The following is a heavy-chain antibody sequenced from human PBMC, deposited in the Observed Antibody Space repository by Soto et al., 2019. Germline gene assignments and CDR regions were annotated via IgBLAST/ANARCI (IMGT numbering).Heavy chain of an antibody. J-gene: IGHJ4*02. CDR2: IYYSGSS. CDR1: GGSISSYY. V-gene: IGHV4-59*01. D-gene: IGHD1-26*01. Sequence: QVQLQESGPGLVKPSETLSLTCTVSGGSISSYYWSWIRQPPGKGLEWIGFIYYSGSSSYNPSLQXXVXIXXDTSKNQFSLKLNSVSAADTAVYYCARYSGTYYVYWGQGIVVTVSS. CDR3: ARYSGTYYVY.